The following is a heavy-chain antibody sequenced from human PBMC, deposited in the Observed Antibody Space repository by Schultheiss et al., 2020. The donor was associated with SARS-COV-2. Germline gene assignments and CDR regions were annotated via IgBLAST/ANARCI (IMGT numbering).Heavy chain of an antibody. CDR2: IYYSGST. V-gene: IGHV4-61*01. CDR3: ARFGRQSGASYPDY. CDR1: GGSVSSGSYY. D-gene: IGHD2-15*01. J-gene: IGHJ4*02. Sequence: GSLRLSCTVSGGSVSSGSYYWSWIRQPPGKALEWIGYIYYSGSTNLKPSLKSRVTMSVDTSKNQFSLKLTSVTAADTAVYHCARFGRQSGASYPDYWGLGKLVTVSS.